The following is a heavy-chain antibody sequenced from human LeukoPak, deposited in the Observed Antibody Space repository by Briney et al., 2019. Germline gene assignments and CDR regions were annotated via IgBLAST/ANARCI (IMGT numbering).Heavy chain of an antibody. J-gene: IGHJ4*02. Sequence: PSETLSLTCTVSGGSVSSGSYCWSWIRQPPGKGLEWIGYIYYSGSTNYNPSLKSRATISVDTSKNQFSLKLSSVTAADTAVYYCARVGTGYSYGPIDYWGQGTLVTVSS. CDR3: ARVGTGYSYGPIDY. CDR2: IYYSGST. V-gene: IGHV4-61*01. CDR1: GGSVSSGSYC. D-gene: IGHD5-18*01.